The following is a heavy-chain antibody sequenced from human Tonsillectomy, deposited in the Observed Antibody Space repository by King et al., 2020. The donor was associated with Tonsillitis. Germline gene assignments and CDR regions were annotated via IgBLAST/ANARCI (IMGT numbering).Heavy chain of an antibody. CDR3: ATLRQLVLINWFDP. V-gene: IGHV5-51*01. CDR1: GYSFTDYW. Sequence: VQLVESGAEVKKPGESLKISCKGSGYSFTDYWIGWVRQMPGKGLEWMGIIYPGDSDPRYSPSFQGQVTMSADKSISTAYLQWSSLKSSDTAMYYCATLRQLVLINWFDPWGQGTLVIVSS. J-gene: IGHJ5*02. D-gene: IGHD6-6*01. CDR2: IYPGDSDP.